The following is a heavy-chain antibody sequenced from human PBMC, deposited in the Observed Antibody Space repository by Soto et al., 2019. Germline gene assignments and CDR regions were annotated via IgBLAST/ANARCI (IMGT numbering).Heavy chain of an antibody. Sequence: AQLVESGGGLVQPGGSLRLSGGAFEWMLGTNSLNWSGRAPGEGLGWVSSITSSSSTMYYADSVKGRFTITRDNAKNSLYLQMNSLRAEDTAMYYCVREVDYCTNGVCFPYFDYWGQGTLVTVSS. V-gene: IGHV3-48*01. D-gene: IGHD2-8*01. CDR3: VREVDYCTNGVCFPYFDY. CDR1: EWMLGTNS. J-gene: IGHJ4*02. CDR2: ITSSSSTM.